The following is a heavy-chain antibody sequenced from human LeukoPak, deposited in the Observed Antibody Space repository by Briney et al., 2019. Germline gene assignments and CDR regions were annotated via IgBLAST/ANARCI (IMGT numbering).Heavy chain of an antibody. Sequence: ASVKVSCKASGYTFTGYYMHWVRQAPGQGLEWMGWINPNSGGTNYAQKFQGRVTVTRDTSISTVYMELSRLRSDDTAVYYCAREIYDPYDAFDIWGQGTMVTVSS. J-gene: IGHJ3*02. D-gene: IGHD3-16*01. CDR1: GYTFTGYY. CDR3: AREIYDPYDAFDI. CDR2: INPNSGGT. V-gene: IGHV1-2*02.